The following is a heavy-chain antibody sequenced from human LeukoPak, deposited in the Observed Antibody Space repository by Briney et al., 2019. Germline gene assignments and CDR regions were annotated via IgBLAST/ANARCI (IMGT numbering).Heavy chain of an antibody. Sequence: GGSLRLSCAASGFTFSSYSMNWVRQAPGKGLEWVSYISGSSTAIYYADSVKGRFTISRDNAKNSLYLQMNSLRDEDTAVYYCARDYSGSSKTTPLRYWGQGTLVTVSS. CDR2: ISGSSTAI. D-gene: IGHD1-26*01. J-gene: IGHJ4*02. V-gene: IGHV3-48*02. CDR3: ARDYSGSSKTTPLRY. CDR1: GFTFSSYS.